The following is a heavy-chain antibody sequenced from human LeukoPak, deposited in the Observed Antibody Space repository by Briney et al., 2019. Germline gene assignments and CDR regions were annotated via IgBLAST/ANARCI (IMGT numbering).Heavy chain of an antibody. J-gene: IGHJ5*02. CDR1: GYTFTSYY. CDR3: ARDFSGLAATYWLDP. V-gene: IGHV1-46*01. D-gene: IGHD2-15*01. CDR2: INPSGGST. Sequence: GASVKVSCKASGYTFTSYYMHWVRQAPGRGLEWMGIINPSGGSTSYAQKFQGRVTMTRDMSTSTVYMELSSLRSEDTAVYYCARDFSGLAATYWLDPWGQGTLVTVSS.